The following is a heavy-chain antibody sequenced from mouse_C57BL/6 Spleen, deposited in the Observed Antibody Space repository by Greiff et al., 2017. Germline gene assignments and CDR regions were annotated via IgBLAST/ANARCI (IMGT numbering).Heavy chain of an antibody. D-gene: IGHD2-2*01. V-gene: IGHV1-66*01. J-gene: IGHJ1*03. CDR1: GYSFTSYY. Sequence: QVHVKQSGPELVKPGASVKISCKASGYSFTSYYIHWVKQRPGQGLEWIGWIYPGSGNTKYNEKFKGKATLTADTSSSTAYMQLSSLTSEDSAVYYCAYGYDVGWYFDVGGTGTTVTVSS. CDR2: IYPGSGNT. CDR3: AYGYDVGWYFDV.